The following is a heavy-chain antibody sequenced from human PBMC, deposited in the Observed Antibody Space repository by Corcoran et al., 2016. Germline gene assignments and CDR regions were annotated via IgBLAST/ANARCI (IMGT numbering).Heavy chain of an antibody. Sequence: EVQLVESGGGLVQPGGSLRLSCVASGFTFSNNWMSWVRQAPGKGLEWVANIKKDESEKYYVDSVKGRFTISRDNAKNSVYLEMNSLRAEDTAVDYCAREGSGRGGLDGWGQGTTVTVAS. V-gene: IGHV3-7*01. CDR2: IKKDESEK. CDR3: AREGSGRGGLDG. J-gene: IGHJ6*02. D-gene: IGHD3-10*01. CDR1: GFTFSNNW.